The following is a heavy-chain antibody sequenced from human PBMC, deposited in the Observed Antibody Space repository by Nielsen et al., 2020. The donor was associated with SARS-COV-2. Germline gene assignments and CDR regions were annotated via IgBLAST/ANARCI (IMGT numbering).Heavy chain of an antibody. CDR2: VSHSGSI. D-gene: IGHD2-2*01. CDR1: GGSVSSNDW. CDR3: ARGDLVVVPSPILGLGPFFYYFYLDV. J-gene: IGHJ6*03. V-gene: IGHV4-4*02. Sequence: SETLSLTCAVSGGSVSSNDWWTWVRQSPGKGLEWIVEVSHSGSINYNPSLKSLVTLSMDKSKRQFSLRLTSVSAADTAVYFCARGDLVVVPSPILGLGPFFYYFYLDVWGKGTTVIVSS.